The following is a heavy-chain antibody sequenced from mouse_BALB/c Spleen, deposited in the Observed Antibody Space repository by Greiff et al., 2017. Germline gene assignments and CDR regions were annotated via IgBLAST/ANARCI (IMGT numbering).Heavy chain of an antibody. CDR3: ARVYYEGTYAMDY. D-gene: IGHD2-4*01. Sequence: EVKLLESGGGLVQPGGSLKLSCAASGFDFSRYWMSWVRQAPGKGLEWIGEINPDSSTINYTPSLKDKFIISRDNAKNTLYLQMSKVRSEDTALYYCARVYYEGTYAMDYWGQGTSVTVSS. CDR2: INPDSSTI. CDR1: GFDFSRYW. J-gene: IGHJ4*01. V-gene: IGHV4-1*02.